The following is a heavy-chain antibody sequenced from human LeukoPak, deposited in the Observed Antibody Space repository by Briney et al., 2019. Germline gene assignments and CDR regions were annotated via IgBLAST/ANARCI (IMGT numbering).Heavy chain of an antibody. CDR3: ARVYSSGWSY. Sequence: GGSLRLSCAASGFXFSAYEINWVRQAPGKGREWVSYISSSGSTIYYADSVKGRFTISRDNAKKSLYLQMNSLRAEDTAVYYCARVYSSGWSYWGQGTLVTVSS. J-gene: IGHJ4*02. CDR1: GFXFSAYE. D-gene: IGHD6-19*01. CDR2: ISSSGSTI. V-gene: IGHV3-48*03.